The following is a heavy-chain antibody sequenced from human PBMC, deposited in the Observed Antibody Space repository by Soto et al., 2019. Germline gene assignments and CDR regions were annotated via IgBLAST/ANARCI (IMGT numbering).Heavy chain of an antibody. CDR3: ARDLYWRYSSSWYYFDY. CDR2: INSDGSST. CDR1: GFTFSSYW. Sequence: PGGSLRLSCAASGFTFSSYWMHWVRQAPGKGLVRVSRINSDGSSTSYADSVKGRFTISRDNAKNTLYLQMNSLRAEDTAVYYCARDLYWRYSSSWYYFDYWGQGTLVTVSS. D-gene: IGHD6-13*01. J-gene: IGHJ4*02. V-gene: IGHV3-74*01.